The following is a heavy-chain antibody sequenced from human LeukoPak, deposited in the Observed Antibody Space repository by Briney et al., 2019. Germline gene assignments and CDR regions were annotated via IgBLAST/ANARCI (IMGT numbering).Heavy chain of an antibody. CDR1: GFTFSSYA. D-gene: IGHD6-19*01. CDR3: AKFISSGRRGGFDC. V-gene: IGHV3-23*01. Sequence: GGSLRLSCAASGFTFSSYAMSWVRQTPGKGLEWVSAISGSGGSTYYADSVKGRFTISRDNSKNTLYLQMNSLRAEDTAVYYCAKFISSGRRGGFDCWGQGTLVTVSS. J-gene: IGHJ4*02. CDR2: ISGSGGST.